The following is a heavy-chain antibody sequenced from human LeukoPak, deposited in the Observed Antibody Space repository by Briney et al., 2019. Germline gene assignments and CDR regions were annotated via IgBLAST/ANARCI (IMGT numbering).Heavy chain of an antibody. Sequence: GGSLRLSCAASGFFISTYAMSWVRRAPGKGLEWVSASATNGRSTYYADSVEGRFTISRDNSKNTLSLQMNSLRAEDTAVYYCAKRGGHEAFDIWGQGTVVTVSS. CDR2: SATNGRST. V-gene: IGHV3-23*01. CDR1: GFFISTYA. CDR3: AKRGGHEAFDI. D-gene: IGHD5-12*01. J-gene: IGHJ3*02.